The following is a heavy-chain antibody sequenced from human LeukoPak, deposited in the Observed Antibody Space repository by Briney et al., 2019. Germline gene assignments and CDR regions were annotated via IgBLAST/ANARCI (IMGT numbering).Heavy chain of an antibody. J-gene: IGHJ5*02. D-gene: IGHD3-9*01. CDR2: IYPGDSDT. CDR3: ARQAWYFDWLNWFDP. V-gene: IGHV5-51*01. CDR1: GYSFTSYW. Sequence: GESLQISCKGPGYSFTSYWIGWVRQMPGKGLEWMGIIYPGDSDTRYSPSFQGQVTISADKSISTAYLQWSSLKASDTAMYYCARQAWYFDWLNWFDPWGQGTLVTVSS.